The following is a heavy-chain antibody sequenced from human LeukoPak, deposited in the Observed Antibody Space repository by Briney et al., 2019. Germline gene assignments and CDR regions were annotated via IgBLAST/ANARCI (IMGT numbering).Heavy chain of an antibody. Sequence: GGSLRLSCAAFGFTVSSNYMSWVRQAPGKGLEWVSVIYSGGSTYYAASWKGGFTTSRDNTNNTLYLQMTRLRAEDTAVYYCARVKEDGTDESYYYYMVVWGKGTTVTISS. CDR3: ARVKEDGTDESYYYYMVV. D-gene: IGHD3-10*01. V-gene: IGHV3-53*05. J-gene: IGHJ6*03. CDR1: GFTVSSNY. CDR2: IYSGGST.